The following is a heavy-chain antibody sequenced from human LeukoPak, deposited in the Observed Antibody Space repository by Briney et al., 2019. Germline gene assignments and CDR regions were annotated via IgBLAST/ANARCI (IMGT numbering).Heavy chain of an antibody. J-gene: IGHJ3*02. V-gene: IGHV4-59*01. CDR2: IYYSGIT. CDR1: GGSISGYY. CDR3: ARDHPTRAFDI. Sequence: SETLSLTCAVSGGSISGYYCTWLRQPPGKGLEWVVDIYYSGITNSNPSLTSRVTASVDTSNNQFSLYLSSVTAADTAVYYCARDHPTRAFDIWGQGTMVTVSS.